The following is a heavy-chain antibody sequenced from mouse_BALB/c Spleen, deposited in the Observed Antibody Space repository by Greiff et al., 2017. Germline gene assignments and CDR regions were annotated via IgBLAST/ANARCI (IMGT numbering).Heavy chain of an antibody. J-gene: IGHJ3*01. CDR2: INPSTGYT. Sequence: VKLMESGAELAKPGASVKMSCKASGYTFTSYWMHWVKQRPGQGLEWIGYINPSTGYTEYNQKFKDKATLTADKSSSTAYMQLSSLTSEDSAVYYCARSYGSRGFAYWGQGTLVTVSA. CDR3: ARSYGSRGFAY. D-gene: IGHD1-1*01. CDR1: GYTFTSYW. V-gene: IGHV1-7*01.